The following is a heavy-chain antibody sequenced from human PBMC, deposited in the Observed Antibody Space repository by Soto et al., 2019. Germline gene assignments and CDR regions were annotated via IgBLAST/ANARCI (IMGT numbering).Heavy chain of an antibody. Sequence: PGGSLRLSCAASGFTFSSYAMSWVRQAPGKGLEWVANIREDGRDQYYVDSVKGRFTISRDNAKNSLYLQMNSLRVEDTAVYYCSGDQGVGGNFDWFDSWGQGTLVTVSS. CDR3: SGDQGVGGNFDWFDS. CDR1: GFTFSSYA. V-gene: IGHV3-7*01. D-gene: IGHD2-21*01. J-gene: IGHJ5*01. CDR2: IREDGRDQ.